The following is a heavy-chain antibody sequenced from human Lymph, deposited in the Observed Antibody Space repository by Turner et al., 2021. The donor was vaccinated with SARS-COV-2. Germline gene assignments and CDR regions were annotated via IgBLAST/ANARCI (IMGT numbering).Heavy chain of an antibody. CDR1: GYTLTKVS. V-gene: IGHV1-24*01. CDR2: FDPEDGET. Sequence: QVQLVQSGAEVKKPGASVKVACQVSGYTLTKVSMHGVRQAPGKGLEWMGGFDPEDGETIDAQKFQGRDTMTEDTSTDTAYMELSSLRSEDTAVYYCATGPYDFWSGPSPGYYGMDVWGQGTTVTVSS. J-gene: IGHJ6*02. CDR3: ATGPYDFWSGPSPGYYGMDV. D-gene: IGHD3-3*01.